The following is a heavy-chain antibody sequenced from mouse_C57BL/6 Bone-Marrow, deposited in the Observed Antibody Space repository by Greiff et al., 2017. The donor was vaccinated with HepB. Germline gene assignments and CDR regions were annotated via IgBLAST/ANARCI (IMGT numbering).Heavy chain of an antibody. D-gene: IGHD1-1*01. CDR1: GYSITSDY. CDR3: ARYKITTVVATPYWYFDV. CDR2: ISYSGST. J-gene: IGHJ1*03. Sequence: EVKVVESGPGLAKPSQTLSLTCSVTGYSITSDYWNWIRKFPGNKLEYMGYISYSGSTYYNPSLKSRISITRDTSKNQYYLQLNSVTTEDTATYYCARYKITTVVATPYWYFDVWGTGTTVTVSS. V-gene: IGHV3-8*01.